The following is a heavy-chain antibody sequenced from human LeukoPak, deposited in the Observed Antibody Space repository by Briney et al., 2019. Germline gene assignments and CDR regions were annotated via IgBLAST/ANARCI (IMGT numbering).Heavy chain of an antibody. CDR3: VRGSGWFFGL. Sequence: AGSLRLSCAASQFSISYDWMHWVRQAPGKGLEWVASIKEDGRDIHYLDSVKGRFSISRDNAKNSLYLEMNTLRAEDTAVYYCVRGSGWFFGLWGQGSLLTVSS. CDR1: QFSISYDW. CDR2: IKEDGRDI. V-gene: IGHV3-7*01. J-gene: IGHJ4*02. D-gene: IGHD6-19*01.